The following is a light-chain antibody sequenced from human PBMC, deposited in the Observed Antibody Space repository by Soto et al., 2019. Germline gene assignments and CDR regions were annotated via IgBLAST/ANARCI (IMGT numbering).Light chain of an antibody. V-gene: IGKV1-5*01. CDR1: KNINTW. CDR2: DAS. Sequence: DIKMTQSPSNLSASVADRVTISCPASKNINTWVAWYQQKPGKAPKLLIYDASSLESGVPSRFSGSGSGTEFTLTISSLQPDDFATYYCQQYTSYPWTFGQGTKVDIK. CDR3: QQYTSYPWT. J-gene: IGKJ1*01.